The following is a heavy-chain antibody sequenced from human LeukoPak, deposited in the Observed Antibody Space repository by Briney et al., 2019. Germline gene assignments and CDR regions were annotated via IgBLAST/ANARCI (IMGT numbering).Heavy chain of an antibody. CDR1: GFTFSSYS. D-gene: IGHD6-25*01. Sequence: GGSLRLSCAASGFTFSSYSMTWVRQAPGKGLEWVSSISSSSSYIYYADSVKGRFTISRDNAKNSLYLQMNSLRAEDTAVYYCARRGPDAFDIWGQGTMVTVSS. CDR3: ARRGPDAFDI. V-gene: IGHV3-21*01. CDR2: ISSSSSYI. J-gene: IGHJ3*02.